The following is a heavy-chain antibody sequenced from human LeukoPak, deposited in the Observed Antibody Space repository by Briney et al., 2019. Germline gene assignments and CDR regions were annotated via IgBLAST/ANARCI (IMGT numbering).Heavy chain of an antibody. CDR2: ITGSGDSA. D-gene: IGHD6-13*01. CDR1: EFIFSGYW. CDR3: AKDGGWGWAAAVFDGLGV. V-gene: IGHV3-23*01. J-gene: IGHJ6*02. Sequence: PGGSLRLSCAASEFIFSGYWMNWVRQAPGKGLEWVSAITGSGDSAFYADSVKGRFTISRDNSKNTLYLQMNSLRVEDTAVYYCAKDGGWGWAAAVFDGLGVWGQGTTVTVSS.